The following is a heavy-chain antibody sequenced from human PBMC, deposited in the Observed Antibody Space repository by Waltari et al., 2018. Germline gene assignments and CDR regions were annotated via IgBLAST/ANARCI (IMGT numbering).Heavy chain of an antibody. J-gene: IGHJ4*02. CDR2: IYYSGST. V-gene: IGHV4-39*07. Sequence: QLQLQESGPGLVKPSETLSPTCTVSGGSISSSSYYWGWLRQPPGKGLEWIGSIYYSGSTYYNPSLKSRVTISVDTSKNQFSLKLSSVTAADTAVYYCARDQLGYCSGGSCYSDYFDYWGQGTLVTVSS. D-gene: IGHD2-15*01. CDR3: ARDQLGYCSGGSCYSDYFDY. CDR1: GGSISSSSYY.